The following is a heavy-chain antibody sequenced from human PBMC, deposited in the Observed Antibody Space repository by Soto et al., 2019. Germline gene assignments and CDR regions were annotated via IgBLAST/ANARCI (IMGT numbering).Heavy chain of an antibody. CDR1: GYTFSSHA. D-gene: IGHD3-10*01. CDR2: INGGNGDT. J-gene: IGHJ3*01. CDR3: SRLTTMVREINDDPFDF. Sequence: ASVKVSCKASGYTFSSHATHWVRQAPGQRLEWMGWINGGNGDTKYAQKFQGRVTITRDTSASTAYIELSSLRSEDTAVYFCSRLTTMVREINDDPFDFWGQGTLVT. V-gene: IGHV1-3*01.